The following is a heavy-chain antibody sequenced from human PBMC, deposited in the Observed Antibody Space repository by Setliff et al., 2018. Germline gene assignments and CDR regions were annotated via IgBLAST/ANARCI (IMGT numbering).Heavy chain of an antibody. CDR3: ARDHGELGQERRTHFFRH. D-gene: IGHD1-1*01. Sequence: GGSLRLSCEASGFTFSNYWMSWVRQTAGKGLEWVAYISSTTNVIYYADSVKGRFTISRDNAKNSLYLQMNSLRAEDTAVYYCARDHGELGQERRTHFFRHWGQGTLVTVSS. J-gene: IGHJ1*01. V-gene: IGHV3-48*01. CDR1: GFTFSNYW. CDR2: ISSTTNVI.